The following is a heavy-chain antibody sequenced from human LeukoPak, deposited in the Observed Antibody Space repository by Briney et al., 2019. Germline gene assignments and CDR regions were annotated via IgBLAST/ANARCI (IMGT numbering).Heavy chain of an antibody. D-gene: IGHD2-21*01. CDR2: ISGGGSST. J-gene: IGHJ4*02. Sequence: GGSLRLSCVASEFTFKNYAMSWVRQAPGKGLEWVSGISGGGSSTYYADSMKDRFTISRDNSKNTLYLQMSSLRAEDTAVYYCAKGTDDCTLTACYSGYWGQGTLVTVSS. V-gene: IGHV3-23*01. CDR1: EFTFKNYA. CDR3: AKGTDDCTLTACYSGY.